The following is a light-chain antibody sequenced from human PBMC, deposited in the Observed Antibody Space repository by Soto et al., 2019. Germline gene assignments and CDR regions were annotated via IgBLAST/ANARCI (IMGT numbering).Light chain of an antibody. CDR2: AAS. V-gene: IGKV1-5*01. CDR1: QSISSW. CDR3: QQLNSYPIT. Sequence: DIQITQSPSTLSASVGDRVSITCRAGQSISSWLAWYQQKTGKAPKILIYAASTLPSGVPSRFRGSGSGTDFTLTISRLQPEDFSTYFCQQLNSYPITLGQGTRLEIK. J-gene: IGKJ5*01.